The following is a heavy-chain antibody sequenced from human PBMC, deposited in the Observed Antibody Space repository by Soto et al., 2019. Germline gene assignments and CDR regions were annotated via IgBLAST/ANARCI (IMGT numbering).Heavy chain of an antibody. V-gene: IGHV4-30-2*01. CDR3: GRSYGSFDY. CDR1: GGSISSGSYS. CDR2: IYHSGST. J-gene: IGHJ4*02. D-gene: IGHD3-10*01. Sequence: QLQLQESGSGLVKPSQTLSLTCAVSGGSISSGSYSWSWIRQPPGQGLEWIGYIYHSGSTYYNPSLKRRATISVDRSKNQFALKLSSVTAADTAVYYCGRSYGSFDYWGQGTLVTVSS.